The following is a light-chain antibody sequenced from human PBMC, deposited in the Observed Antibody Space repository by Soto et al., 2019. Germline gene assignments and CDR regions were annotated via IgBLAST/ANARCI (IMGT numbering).Light chain of an antibody. Sequence: QSVLPQPASVSGSPGQSITISCTGTISDVGGYNFVSWYQQYPGKAPKLVICDVSNRPSGVSNRFSGSKSGNTASLTISGLQAEDEADYYCSSFTGSNYVFGPGTKVTVL. CDR2: DVS. J-gene: IGLJ1*01. CDR3: SSFTGSNYV. V-gene: IGLV2-14*03. CDR1: ISDVGGYNF.